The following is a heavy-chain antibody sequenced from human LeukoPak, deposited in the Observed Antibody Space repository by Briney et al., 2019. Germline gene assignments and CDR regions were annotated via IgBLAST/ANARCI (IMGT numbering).Heavy chain of an antibody. CDR3: ARVRAQYFDWLLYQEFDY. CDR2: IYTSGST. D-gene: IGHD3-9*01. V-gene: IGHV4-61*02. J-gene: IGHJ4*02. CDR1: GGSISSGSYY. Sequence: SQTLSLTCTVSGGSISSGSYYWSWIRQPAGKGLEWIGRIYTSGSTNYNPSLKSRVTISVDTSKNQFSLKLSSVTAADTAVYYCARVRAQYFDWLLYQEFDYWGQGTLVTVSS.